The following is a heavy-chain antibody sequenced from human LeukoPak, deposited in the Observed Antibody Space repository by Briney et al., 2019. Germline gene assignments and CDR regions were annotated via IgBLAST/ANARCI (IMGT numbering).Heavy chain of an antibody. J-gene: IGHJ3*02. Sequence: GASVKVSCQASRYSFNDFCIHWVRQAPGQCLEWMGWINPKSGATTYAERFRGRVTMTRYTSFNTVYLELTSLYSDDTAVFYCARDYSAGYNRRDAFDSWVQGTTLIVSS. D-gene: IGHD3-9*01. CDR2: INPKSGAT. V-gene: IGHV1-2*02. CDR1: RYSFNDFC. CDR3: ARDYSAGYNRRDAFDS.